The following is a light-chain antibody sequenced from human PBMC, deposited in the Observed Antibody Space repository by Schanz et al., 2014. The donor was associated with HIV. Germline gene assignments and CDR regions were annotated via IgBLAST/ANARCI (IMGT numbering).Light chain of an antibody. J-gene: IGLJ2*01. CDR1: SSDVGGYKY. V-gene: IGLV2-8*01. CDR2: EVD. Sequence: QSALTQPASVSGSPGQSITISCTGTSSDVGGYKYVSWYQHHPAEPPKLIIYEVDKRPSGVPNRFSGSKSGNTASLTVSGLQADDEADYYCSSFAGNNKLLFGGGTKLTVL. CDR3: SSFAGNNKLL.